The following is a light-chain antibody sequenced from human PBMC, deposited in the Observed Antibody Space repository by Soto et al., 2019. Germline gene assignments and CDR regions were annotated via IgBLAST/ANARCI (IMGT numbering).Light chain of an antibody. CDR3: MQALQSPYT. J-gene: IGKJ2*01. CDR1: QSLLHSNGYNY. Sequence: DIVMTQSPLSLPVTPGEPASISCRSSQSLLHSNGYNYLDWYLQKPGQSPQLLISLGSNRASVVPARFSGSGSATDFTLNIARVEAEDFGVYYCMQALQSPYTFGQVTKLEIK. V-gene: IGKV2-28*01. CDR2: LGS.